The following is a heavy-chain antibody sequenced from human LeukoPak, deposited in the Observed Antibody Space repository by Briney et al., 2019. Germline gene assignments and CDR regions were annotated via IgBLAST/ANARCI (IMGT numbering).Heavy chain of an antibody. D-gene: IGHD3-10*01. J-gene: IGHJ2*01. Sequence: ASVKVSCKASGYTFTGYYMHWVRQAPGQGLEWMGWISAYNGNTNYAQKLQGRVTMTTDTSTSTAYMELRSLRSDDTAVYYCARAPGSGSYYNPYWYFDLWGRGTLVTVSS. CDR2: ISAYNGNT. CDR1: GYTFTGYY. V-gene: IGHV1-18*04. CDR3: ARAPGSGSYYNPYWYFDL.